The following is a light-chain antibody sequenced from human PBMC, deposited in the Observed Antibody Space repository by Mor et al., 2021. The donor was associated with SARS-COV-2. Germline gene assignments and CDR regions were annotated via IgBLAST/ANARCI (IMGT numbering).Light chain of an antibody. CDR3: QQTYRAPWFS. J-gene: IGKJ3*01. V-gene: IGKV1-39*01. Sequence: NWYQQRPGKAPRLLIYGASTLQTGVPSRFSGSGLGTVFTLTIFGLQPVDSATYYCQQTYRAPWFSFGPGTRVD. CDR2: GAS.